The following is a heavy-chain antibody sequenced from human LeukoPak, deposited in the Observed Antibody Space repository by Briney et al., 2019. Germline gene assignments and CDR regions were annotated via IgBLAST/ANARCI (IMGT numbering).Heavy chain of an antibody. V-gene: IGHV1-2*02. D-gene: IGHD3-10*01. J-gene: IGHJ4*02. CDR2: SNPNSGYT. Sequence: GASAKVSCKASGYTFTGYYMHWVRQAPGQGLEWMGWSNPNSGYTTYTQKFQGRVIMTRDTSISTAYMELSRLTSDDTAVYYCARARVDYAAGSYAPLFDYWGQGTLVTVSS. CDR3: ARARVDYAAGSYAPLFDY. CDR1: GYTFTGYY.